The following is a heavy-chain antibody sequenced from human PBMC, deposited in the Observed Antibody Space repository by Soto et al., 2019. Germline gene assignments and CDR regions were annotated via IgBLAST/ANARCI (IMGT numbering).Heavy chain of an antibody. J-gene: IGHJ4*02. CDR1: GFTFSSYA. CDR3: AKTSSSGWYDHLPFDY. Sequence: GGSLRLSCAASGFTFSSYAMSWVRQAPGKGLEWVSAISGSGGSTYYADSVKGRFTISRDNSKNTLYLQMNSLRAEDTAVYYCAKTSSSGWYDHLPFDYWGQGTLVTVSS. V-gene: IGHV3-23*01. CDR2: ISGSGGST. D-gene: IGHD6-19*01.